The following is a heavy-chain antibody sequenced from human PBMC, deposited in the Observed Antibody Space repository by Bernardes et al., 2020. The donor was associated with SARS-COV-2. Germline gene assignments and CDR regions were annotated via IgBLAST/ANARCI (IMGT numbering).Heavy chain of an antibody. D-gene: IGHD3-10*01. Sequence: SETLSLTCAVYGGSFSGYYWSWIRQPPGKGLEWIGEINHSGSTNYNPSLKSRVTISIDTSKNQFSLKLSSVTAADTAVYYCARDALQRFRGYWFDPWGQGTLVTVSS. J-gene: IGHJ5*02. CDR2: INHSGST. CDR1: GGSFSGYY. CDR3: ARDALQRFRGYWFDP. V-gene: IGHV4-34*01.